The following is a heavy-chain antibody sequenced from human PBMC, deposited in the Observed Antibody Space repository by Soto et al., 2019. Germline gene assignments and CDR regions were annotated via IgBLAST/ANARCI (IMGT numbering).Heavy chain of an antibody. CDR2: ISAYNGNT. Sequence: ASVKVSCKASGYTFTSYAISWVRQAPGQGLEWMGWISAYNGNTNYAQKLQGRVTMTTDTSTSTSYMELRSLRSDDTAVYYCARFDWFTKSLDYWGQGTLVTVSS. D-gene: IGHD3-9*01. CDR1: GYTFTSYA. J-gene: IGHJ4*02. V-gene: IGHV1-18*01. CDR3: ARFDWFTKSLDY.